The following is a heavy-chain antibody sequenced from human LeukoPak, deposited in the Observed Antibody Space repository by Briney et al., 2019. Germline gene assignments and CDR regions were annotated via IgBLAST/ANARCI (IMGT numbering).Heavy chain of an antibody. CDR1: GYTSTSYD. D-gene: IGHD2-2*01. J-gene: IGHJ4*02. Sequence: ASVKVSCKASGYTSTSYDINWVRQATGQGLEWMGWMNPNSGNTGYAQKFQGRVTITRNTSISTAYMELSSLRSEDTAVYYCARGTSYCSSTSCSPSLGFDYWGQGTLVTVSS. V-gene: IGHV1-8*03. CDR2: MNPNSGNT. CDR3: ARGTSYCSSTSCSPSLGFDY.